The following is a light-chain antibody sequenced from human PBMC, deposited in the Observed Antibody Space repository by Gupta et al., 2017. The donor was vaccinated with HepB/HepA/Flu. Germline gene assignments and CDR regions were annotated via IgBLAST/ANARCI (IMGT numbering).Light chain of an antibody. CDR1: QTLKNDY. CDR2: GAS. V-gene: IGKV3-20*01. Sequence: EIVLTQSPATLSLSPGERASLSCRASQTLKNDYLAWYQQKAGQAPRLLLYGASTRATGVPDRISGGGPGTDFTLAISKVEPEDFAVYFCQQYGTSPITFGQGTRLDIK. CDR3: QQYGTSPIT. J-gene: IGKJ5*01.